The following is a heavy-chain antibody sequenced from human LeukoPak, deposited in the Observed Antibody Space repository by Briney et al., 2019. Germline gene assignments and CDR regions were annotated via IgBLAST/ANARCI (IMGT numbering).Heavy chain of an antibody. Sequence: GGSLRLSCAASGFTFGSYAMYWVRQAPGKGLDWVSGIFGSGGSAHYADSVKGRFTISRDNSKNTVYLQMDSLRVEDTAIYYCAKTTTGYSSGRYPAWPIDYWGQGTLVTVSS. V-gene: IGHV3-23*01. CDR1: GFTFGSYA. D-gene: IGHD2-15*01. J-gene: IGHJ4*02. CDR2: IFGSGGSA. CDR3: AKTTTGYSSGRYPAWPIDY.